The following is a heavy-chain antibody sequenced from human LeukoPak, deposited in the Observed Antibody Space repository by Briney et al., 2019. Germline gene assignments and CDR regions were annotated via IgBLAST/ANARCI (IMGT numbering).Heavy chain of an antibody. D-gene: IGHD3-3*01. CDR1: GGSISSDGFF. CDR3: ARVESAPVWSGYYLSPYYYGMDV. Sequence: SETLSLTCTVSGGSISSDGFFWTWIRQHPGEGLEWIGYIRNSGSTHYSPSLKRRVSISLDTSKNQFSLKLSSVTAADTAVYYCARVESAPVWSGYYLSPYYYGMDVWGQGTTVTVSS. V-gene: IGHV4-31*03. CDR2: IRNSGST. J-gene: IGHJ6*02.